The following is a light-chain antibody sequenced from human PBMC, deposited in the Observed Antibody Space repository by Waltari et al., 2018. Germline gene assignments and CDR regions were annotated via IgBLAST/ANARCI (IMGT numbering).Light chain of an antibody. Sequence: QSALTQPRSVSGSPGQSVTISCTGTSSDFGGYNYVSWYQQHPGKAPKLWIYDVSKRPSGVPDRFSGSKSGNTASLTISGLQAEDEADYYCCSYAGSYTWVFGGGTKLTVL. CDR2: DVS. CDR3: CSYAGSYTWV. J-gene: IGLJ3*02. V-gene: IGLV2-11*01. CDR1: SSDFGGYNY.